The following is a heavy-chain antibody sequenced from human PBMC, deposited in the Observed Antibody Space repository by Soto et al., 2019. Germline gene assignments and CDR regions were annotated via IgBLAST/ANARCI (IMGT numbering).Heavy chain of an antibody. D-gene: IGHD2-2*01. V-gene: IGHV4-31*03. CDR1: GGSMSVSGYY. J-gene: IGHJ5*02. CDR2: IYYSGST. Sequence: SGTLSLTCTVSGGSMSVSGYYWSWIRQHPGKGLEWIGYIYYSGSTYYNPSLKSRVTISVDTSKNQFSLKLSSVTAADTAVYYCAREVVAGRTTYNWFDPWGQGTLVTVSS. CDR3: AREVVAGRTTYNWFDP.